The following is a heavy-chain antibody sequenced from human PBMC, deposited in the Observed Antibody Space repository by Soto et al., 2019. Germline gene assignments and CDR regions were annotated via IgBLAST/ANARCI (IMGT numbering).Heavy chain of an antibody. V-gene: IGHV2-5*02. Sequence: QITLKESGPTLVKPTQTLTLTCTFSGLSLSTIGEGVGWIRQPPGKALEWLALVYWDDDKRYSPSLQSRLTITQDTSVNQVVLTLTHTGPVDTATYYCVQTRCGGDCLQSYSSHSYYGLDVWGQGTTVTVSS. D-gene: IGHD2-21*02. J-gene: IGHJ6*02. CDR3: VQTRCGGDCLQSYSSHSYYGLDV. CDR1: GLSLSTIGEG. CDR2: VYWDDDK.